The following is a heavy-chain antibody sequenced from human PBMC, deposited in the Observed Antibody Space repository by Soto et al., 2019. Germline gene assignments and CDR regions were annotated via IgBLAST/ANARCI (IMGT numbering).Heavy chain of an antibody. V-gene: IGHV3-48*02. Sequence: GKGLEWVSYISSSSSTIYYADSVKGRFTISRDNAKNSLYLQMNSLRDEDTAVYYCARDLGHNYYYYYGMDVWGQGTTVTVSS. J-gene: IGHJ6*02. CDR2: ISSSSSTI. CDR3: ARDLGHNYYYYYGMDV.